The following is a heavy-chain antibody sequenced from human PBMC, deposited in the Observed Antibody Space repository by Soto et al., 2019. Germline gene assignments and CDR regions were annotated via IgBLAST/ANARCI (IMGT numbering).Heavy chain of an antibody. D-gene: IGHD2-15*01. CDR1: GFTFRTFA. CDR2: IGSDGGGL. CDR3: ARYRTPDISRQFDP. V-gene: IGHV3-23*01. Sequence: KLLESGGGLAQPGGSLRLSCAASGFTFRTFALTWVRQAPGKGLEWVAPIGSDGGGLQHADSVKGRFTISRDNSNNSLYLRMDCLRGDDTAVYYCARYRTPDISRQFDPWGQGVRVIVSS. J-gene: IGHJ5*02.